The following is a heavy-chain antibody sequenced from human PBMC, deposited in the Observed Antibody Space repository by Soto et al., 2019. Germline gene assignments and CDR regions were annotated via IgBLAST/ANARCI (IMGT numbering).Heavy chain of an antibody. J-gene: IGHJ3*02. Sequence: SVKVSCKASGGTFSSYAISWVRQAPGQGLEWMGGIIPIFGTANYAQKFQGRVTITADESTSTAYMELSSLRSEDTAVYYCAREKVVTMIVVVYDAFDIWGQGTMVTVSS. D-gene: IGHD3-22*01. V-gene: IGHV1-69*13. CDR2: IIPIFGTA. CDR3: AREKVVTMIVVVYDAFDI. CDR1: GGTFSSYA.